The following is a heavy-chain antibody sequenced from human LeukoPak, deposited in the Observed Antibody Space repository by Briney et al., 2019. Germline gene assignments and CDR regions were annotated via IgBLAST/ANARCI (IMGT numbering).Heavy chain of an antibody. CDR3: ARGLTTVTTFNWFDP. J-gene: IGHJ5*02. CDR1: GGSFSGYF. Sequence: SETLSLTCAVYGGSFSGYFWSWIRQPPGKGLEWIGEINHSGSTNYNPSLKSRVTISVDTSKNQFFLKLSSVTAADTAVYSCARGLTTVTTFNWFDPWGQGTLVAVSS. CDR2: INHSGST. V-gene: IGHV4-34*01. D-gene: IGHD4-17*01.